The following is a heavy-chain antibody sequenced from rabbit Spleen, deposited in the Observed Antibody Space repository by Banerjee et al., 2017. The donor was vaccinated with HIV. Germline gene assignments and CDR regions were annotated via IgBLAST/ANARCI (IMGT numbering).Heavy chain of an antibody. CDR2: IYGSSSANT. J-gene: IGHJ4*01. Sequence: QEQLEESGGGLVTPGAFLTLTCTASGFSLSSGYFMCWVRPAPGKGLEWIACIYGSSSANTDYWRKAKVRITNTKTSTTTVTLQMKSLAAADTASYFWASNYGSNDGWSDLWGPGTLVTVS. CDR1: GFSLSSGYF. V-gene: IGHV1S45*01. D-gene: IGHD5-1*01. CDR3: ASNYGSNDGWSDL.